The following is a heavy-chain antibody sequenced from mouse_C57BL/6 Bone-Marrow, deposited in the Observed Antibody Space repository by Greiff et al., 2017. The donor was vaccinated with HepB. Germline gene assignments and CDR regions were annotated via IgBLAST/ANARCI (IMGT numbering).Heavy chain of an antibody. J-gene: IGHJ3*01. Sequence: QVQLQQPGAELVKPGASVKLSCKASGYTFTSYWMHWVKQRPGQGLEWIGMIHPNSGSTNYNEKFKGKATLTADKSSSTAYMELRSLTSEDSAVYFCAREVYYYGSSYSWFAYWGQGTLVTVSA. CDR3: AREVYYYGSSYSWFAY. D-gene: IGHD1-1*01. CDR1: GYTFTSYW. CDR2: IHPNSGST. V-gene: IGHV1-64*01.